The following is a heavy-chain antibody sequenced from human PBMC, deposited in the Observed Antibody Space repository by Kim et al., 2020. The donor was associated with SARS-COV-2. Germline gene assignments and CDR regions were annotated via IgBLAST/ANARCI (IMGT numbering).Heavy chain of an antibody. Sequence: GGSLRLSCAASGFTFDDYAMHWVRQAPGKGLEWVSGISWNSGSIGYADSVKGRFTISRDNAKNSLYLQMNSLRAEDTALYYCAKAAYYYYYYMDVWGKGT. CDR3: AKAAYYYYYYMDV. CDR2: ISWNSGSI. J-gene: IGHJ6*03. CDR1: GFTFDDYA. V-gene: IGHV3-9*01.